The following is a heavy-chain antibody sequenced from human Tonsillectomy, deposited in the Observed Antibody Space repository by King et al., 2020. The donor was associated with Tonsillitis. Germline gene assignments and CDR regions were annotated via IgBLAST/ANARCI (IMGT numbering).Heavy chain of an antibody. CDR1: GFSLSNFY. D-gene: IGHD1-26*01. J-gene: IGHJ3*02. V-gene: IGHV3-7*03. CDR3: AREGVVGGKDDAAHI. Sequence: VQLVESGGGLVQPGGSLRLSCAASGFSLSNFYMTWVRQAPGKGLEWVANVRQDGREQFYVDSVKGRFTIYRDNTKNSVYLQMNRLRVEDTAMYYCAREGVVGGKDDAAHIWGQGTVVTVSS. CDR2: VRQDGREQ.